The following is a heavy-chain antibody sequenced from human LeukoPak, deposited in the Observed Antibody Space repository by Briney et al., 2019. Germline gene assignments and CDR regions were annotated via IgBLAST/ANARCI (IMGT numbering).Heavy chain of an antibody. CDR3: ASQDVGLYGSGSYPLLRIDDY. CDR2: IYYSGST. Sequence: PSETLSLTCTVSGGSISSSSYYWGWIRQPPGKGLEWIGSIYYSGSTYYNPSLKSRVTISVDTSKNQFSLKLSSVTAADTAVYYCASQDVGLYGSGSYPLLRIDDYWGQGTLVTVSS. D-gene: IGHD3-10*01. CDR1: GGSISSSSYY. V-gene: IGHV4-39*01. J-gene: IGHJ4*02.